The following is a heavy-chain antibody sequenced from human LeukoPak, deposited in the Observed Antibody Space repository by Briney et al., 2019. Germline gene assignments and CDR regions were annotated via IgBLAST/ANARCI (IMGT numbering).Heavy chain of an antibody. D-gene: IGHD3-10*01. CDR1: GGSISSSSYY. J-gene: IGHJ5*02. CDR2: IYFSGST. Sequence: SETLSLTCTVSGGSISSSSYYWGWIRQPPGKGLEWIGSIYFSGSTYYNPSLKSRVTISVDTSKNQFSLKLSSVTAADTAVYYCARDLGPSSGFDPWGQGTLVTVSS. V-gene: IGHV4-39*07. CDR3: ARDLGPSSGFDP.